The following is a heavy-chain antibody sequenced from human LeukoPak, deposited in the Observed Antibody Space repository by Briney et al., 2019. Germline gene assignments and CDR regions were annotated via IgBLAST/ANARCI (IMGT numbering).Heavy chain of an antibody. CDR2: INPKSGGT. Sequence: GSSAKVSCKTSGYTFTGYYMHWVRQAPGQGVEWMGWINPKSGGTSYPQKFQGRVSMTRDTSISTAYMELSRLRSDDTAVYYCVPSNNFYYFDYWGQGTLVTVSS. D-gene: IGHD1-1*01. V-gene: IGHV1-2*02. CDR1: GYTFTGYY. J-gene: IGHJ4*02. CDR3: VPSNNFYYFDY.